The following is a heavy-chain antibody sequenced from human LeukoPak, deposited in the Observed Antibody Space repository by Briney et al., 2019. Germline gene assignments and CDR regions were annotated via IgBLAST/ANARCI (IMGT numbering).Heavy chain of an antibody. CDR3: AIWTSGNY. D-gene: IGHD1-1*01. CDR1: QFTFNGSW. Sequence: PGVSLRLSCADSQFTFNGSWMNWVRQAPGKGLEWVANMDPTGSQKRYVDSVRGRFTISKDNPGASLYLDMHSLRAGDTAIYYCAIWTSGNYWGQGTLVTVSS. V-gene: IGHV3-7*01. J-gene: IGHJ4*02. CDR2: MDPTGSQK.